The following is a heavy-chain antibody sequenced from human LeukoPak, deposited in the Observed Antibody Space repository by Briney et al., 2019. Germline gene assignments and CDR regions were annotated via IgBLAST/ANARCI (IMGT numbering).Heavy chain of an antibody. D-gene: IGHD3-16*02. CDR3: ASVTVSGVIAPHSFHY. CDR2: VFYSGST. CDR1: VGYLSSYY. Sequence: SETLSLTCAVSVGYLSSYYWTWIRQSPGKGLEWIGNVFYSGSTNYNPSLKSRVTISIDTSKNHFSLKLTSVTAADTAVYFCASVTVSGVIAPHSFHYWGRGTLVTVSS. V-gene: IGHV4-59*01. J-gene: IGHJ4*01.